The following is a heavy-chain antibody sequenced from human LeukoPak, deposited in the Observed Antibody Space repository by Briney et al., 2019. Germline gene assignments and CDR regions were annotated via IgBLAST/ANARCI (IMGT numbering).Heavy chain of an antibody. CDR3: VRLAVTDTNY. Sequence: GGSLRLSCVASGFTFNTYYMHWVRQAPGERLVWVSFINADGAITKYADSVKGRFTISRDNAKSTVYLQMNGLRVEDTAMYYCVRLAVTDTNYWGQGSLVTVSS. CDR2: INADGAIT. J-gene: IGHJ4*02. V-gene: IGHV3-74*01. D-gene: IGHD2-21*02. CDR1: GFTFNTYY.